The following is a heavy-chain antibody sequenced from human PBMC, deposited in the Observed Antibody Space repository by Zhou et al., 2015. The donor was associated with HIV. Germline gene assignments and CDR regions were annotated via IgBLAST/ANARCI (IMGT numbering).Heavy chain of an antibody. CDR2: IIPIFGTA. D-gene: IGHD3-3*01. CDR3: ARGSITIFGVVIIPYYYYYMDV. CDR1: GGTFSSYA. V-gene: IGHV1-69*12. Sequence: QAQLVQSGAEVKKPGSSVKVSCKASGGTFSSYAISWVRQAPGQGLEWMGGIIPIFGTANYAQKFQGRVTITADESTSTAYMELSSLRSEDTAVYYCARGSITIFGVVIIPYYYYYMDVWGKGTTVTVSS. J-gene: IGHJ6*03.